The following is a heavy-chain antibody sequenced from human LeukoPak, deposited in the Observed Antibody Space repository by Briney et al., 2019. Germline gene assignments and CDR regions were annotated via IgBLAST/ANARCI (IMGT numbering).Heavy chain of an antibody. V-gene: IGHV1-2*02. D-gene: IGHD6-13*01. CDR3: ARDHLGTAGPFDY. Sequence: ASVKVSCKASGYTFTGYYMHWERQAPGQGLEWMGWINPNSGGTNYAQKFQGRVTMTRDTSISTAYMELSRLRSDDTAVYYCARDHLGTAGPFDYWGQGTLVTVSS. CDR2: INPNSGGT. J-gene: IGHJ4*02. CDR1: GYTFTGYY.